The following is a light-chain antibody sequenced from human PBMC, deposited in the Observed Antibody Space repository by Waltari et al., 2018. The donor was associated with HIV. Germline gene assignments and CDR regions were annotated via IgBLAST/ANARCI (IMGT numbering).Light chain of an antibody. CDR1: SSNLGSNT. Sequence: QSVLTQPPSASGTPGQRVTISCSGSSSNLGSNTVNWYQQLPGTAPKLLIYSNNQRPSGVPDRFSGSKSGTSASLAISGLQSEDEADYYCAAWDDSLNGQDWVFGGGTKLTVL. V-gene: IGLV1-44*01. CDR3: AAWDDSLNGQDWV. CDR2: SNN. J-gene: IGLJ3*02.